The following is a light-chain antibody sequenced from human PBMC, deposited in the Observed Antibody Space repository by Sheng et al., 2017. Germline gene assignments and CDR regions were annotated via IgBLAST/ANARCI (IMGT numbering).Light chain of an antibody. V-gene: IGLV2-8*01. Sequence: QSALTQPPSASGSPGQSVTISCTGASTDVGGYNDVSWYQQHPGKAPKLIIYEVNKRPSGVPDRFSGSKSGNTASLTVSGLQPEDEADYYCKAKSYAGDNHLVFGTGTKVTVL. CDR2: EVN. CDR3: KSYAGDNHLV. CDR1: STDVGGYND. J-gene: IGLJ1*01.